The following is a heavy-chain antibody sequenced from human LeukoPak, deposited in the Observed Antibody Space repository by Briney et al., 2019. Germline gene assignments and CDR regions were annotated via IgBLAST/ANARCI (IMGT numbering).Heavy chain of an antibody. CDR1: GGSISSYY. D-gene: IGHD3-22*01. Sequence: SETLSLTCTVSGGSISSYYWSWIRQPPGKGLEWIGYIYYSGSTNYNPSLRSRVTISVDTSKNQFSLDLRSVTAADTAVYYCARGPHYHDSSGYSPSYSYAMDAWGQGTTVTVSS. CDR3: ARGPHYHDSSGYSPSYSYAMDA. CDR2: IYYSGST. V-gene: IGHV4-59*01. J-gene: IGHJ6*02.